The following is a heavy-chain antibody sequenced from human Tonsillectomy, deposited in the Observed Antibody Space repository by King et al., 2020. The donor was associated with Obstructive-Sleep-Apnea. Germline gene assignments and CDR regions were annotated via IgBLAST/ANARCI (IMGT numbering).Heavy chain of an antibody. V-gene: IGHV3-30*14. Sequence: VQLLESGGRVVQPGTSLTLACGASGFTFSNYAMHWVRQAPGKGLQWVAQMSSDGRNKYYADSVKGRSTISRDNSENTLFLQLNSRTREDTAVYYCARDAGCGGMGDGGIERGGQGTLVSVAS. D-gene: IGHD3-16*01. CDR2: MSSDGRNK. J-gene: IGHJ1*01. CDR3: ARDAGCGGMGDGGIER. CDR1: GFTFSNYA.